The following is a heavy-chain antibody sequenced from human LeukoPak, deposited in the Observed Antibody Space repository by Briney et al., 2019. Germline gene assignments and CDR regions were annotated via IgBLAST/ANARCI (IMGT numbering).Heavy chain of an antibody. D-gene: IGHD6-19*01. Sequence: KPSETLSLTCTVSGGSIISYYWSWIRQPPGKGLERIGYISYSGSTNYNPSLRSRVTISVDTSKNQFSLKMSSVTAADTAVYYCARVAYSSGWPEYFQYWGQGTLVTVSS. CDR1: GGSIISYY. CDR3: ARVAYSSGWPEYFQY. CDR2: ISYSGST. J-gene: IGHJ1*01. V-gene: IGHV4-59*01.